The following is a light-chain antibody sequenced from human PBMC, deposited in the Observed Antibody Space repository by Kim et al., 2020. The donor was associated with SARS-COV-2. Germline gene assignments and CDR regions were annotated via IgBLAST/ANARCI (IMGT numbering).Light chain of an antibody. CDR3: QKYSSVPPWT. V-gene: IGKV1-27*01. CDR2: GAS. J-gene: IGKJ1*01. CDR1: QDISHY. Sequence: DIQMTQSPSSLSASAGDRATITCRASQDISHYLAWYQHKPGKSPELLIYGASTLRSGVPSRFSGSGSGTDFTLTINNLQPEDVAVYYCQKYSSVPPWTFGQGTKVDIK.